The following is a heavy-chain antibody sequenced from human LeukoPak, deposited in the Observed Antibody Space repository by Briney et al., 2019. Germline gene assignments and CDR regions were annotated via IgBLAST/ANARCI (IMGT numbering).Heavy chain of an antibody. CDR3: ARALKWDIVVVPAAFYDY. D-gene: IGHD2-2*01. CDR1: GFTFSSYA. Sequence: GGSLRLSCAASGFTFSSYAMHWVRQAPGKGLEWVAVISYDGSNKYYADSVKGRFTISRDNSKNTLYLQMNSLRAEDTAVYYCARALKWDIVVVPAAFYDYWGQGTLVTVSS. CDR2: ISYDGSNK. V-gene: IGHV3-30-3*01. J-gene: IGHJ4*02.